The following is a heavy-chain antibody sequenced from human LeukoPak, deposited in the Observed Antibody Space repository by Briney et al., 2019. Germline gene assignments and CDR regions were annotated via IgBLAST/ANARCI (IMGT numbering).Heavy chain of an antibody. Sequence: SVKVSCKASGYTFTDYYIHWVRQAPGQGLEWMGIINPAGGSTGCAQKFQGRVTMTRDTSTSTVYMELSSLRSEDTAVYYCARADGYDIWTGYRGWFDPWGQGTLVTVSS. J-gene: IGHJ5*02. CDR3: ARADGYDIWTGYRGWFDP. V-gene: IGHV1-46*01. D-gene: IGHD3-9*01. CDR1: GYTFTDYY. CDR2: INPAGGST.